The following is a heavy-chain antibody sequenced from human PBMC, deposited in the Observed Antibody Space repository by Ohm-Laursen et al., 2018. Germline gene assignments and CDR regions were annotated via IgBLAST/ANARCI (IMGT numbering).Heavy chain of an antibody. V-gene: IGHV3-74*01. D-gene: IGHD6-19*01. Sequence: SLRLSCAASGFTFSSYWMHWVRQAPGKGLLWVSRINSDGSRTSYADSVKGRFTISRDNAKNTLYLQMNSPRAGDTAVYYCARGTVMAGNFDYWGQGTLVTVSS. CDR3: ARGTVMAGNFDY. CDR1: GFTFSSYW. CDR2: INSDGSRT. J-gene: IGHJ4*02.